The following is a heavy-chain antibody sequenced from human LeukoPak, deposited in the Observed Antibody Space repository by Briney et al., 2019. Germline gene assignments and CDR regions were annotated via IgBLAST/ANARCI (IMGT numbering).Heavy chain of an antibody. V-gene: IGHV3-7*05. D-gene: IGHD3-10*01. J-gene: IGHJ4*02. CDR3: ARETRGAAGSY. CDR2: LRQSTSES. Sequence: GGPLRLSCAASVSTLSTYGMAWFRQTPGKGLQWVASLRQSTSESSYLDSVRGRFTISRDNAANILYLQMNNLRVEDTAVYSCARETRGAAGSYWGQGTLVTVSS. CDR1: VSTLSTYG.